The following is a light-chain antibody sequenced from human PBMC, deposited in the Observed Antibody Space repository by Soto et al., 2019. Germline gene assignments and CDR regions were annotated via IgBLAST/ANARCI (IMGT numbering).Light chain of an antibody. Sequence: NVFTQAPCTLSLSPGEGAALSFRASQSISSNYLAWYHQRPGQAPRLLIYGASTRATGIPARFSGSGSGTDFTLTISSLEPEDFAVYYCQQRSNWPPITFGQGTRLEI. CDR2: GAS. V-gene: IGKV3-11*01. CDR3: QQRSNWPPIT. CDR1: QSISSNY. J-gene: IGKJ5*01.